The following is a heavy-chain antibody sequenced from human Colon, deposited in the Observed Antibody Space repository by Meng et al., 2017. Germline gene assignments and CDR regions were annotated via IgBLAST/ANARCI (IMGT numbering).Heavy chain of an antibody. J-gene: IGHJ3*02. V-gene: IGHV5-51*04. CDR2: IYPGDSDT. Sequence: GESLKISCKGSGYSFTSYWIGWVRQMPGKGLEWMGIIYPGDSDTRYSPSFQGQVTISADKPISTAYLQWSSLKASDTAMYYCASTYYYGSGSYRQNAFAIWGQGTMVTVSS. D-gene: IGHD3-10*01. CDR1: GYSFTSYW. CDR3: ASTYYYGSGSYRQNAFAI.